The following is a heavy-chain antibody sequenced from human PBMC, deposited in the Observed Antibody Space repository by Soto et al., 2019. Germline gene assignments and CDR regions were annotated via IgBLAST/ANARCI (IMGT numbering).Heavy chain of an antibody. Sequence: QVQLVQSGAEVKKPGSSVKVSCKASGGTFSSYTFIWVRQAPGQGLEWMGRIIPIIGKATSAQNFQGRVSISADKSTSTANLELSSLRSEDTSVYYSALSDDVINHEAPISFYWGQGTLVTVSS. J-gene: IGHJ4*02. CDR2: IIPIIGKA. D-gene: IGHD3-16*01. V-gene: IGHV1-69*02. CDR3: ALSDDVINHEAPISFY. CDR1: GGTFSSYT.